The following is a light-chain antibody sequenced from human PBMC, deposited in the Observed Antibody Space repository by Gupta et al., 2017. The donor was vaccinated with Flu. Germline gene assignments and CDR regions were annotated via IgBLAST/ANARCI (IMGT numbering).Light chain of an antibody. CDR1: NSDVGSYA. V-gene: IGLV1-44*01. CDR3: STSYSSRNRLV. CDR2: RDV. Sequence: LTISCSGGNSDVGSYAVSLFPQSSAATPTLLMFRDVHRLPAVPARFSGSTYVSSAALSISVLQEDDEADYYYSTSYSSRNRLVFGGGTKLTVL. J-gene: IGLJ2*01.